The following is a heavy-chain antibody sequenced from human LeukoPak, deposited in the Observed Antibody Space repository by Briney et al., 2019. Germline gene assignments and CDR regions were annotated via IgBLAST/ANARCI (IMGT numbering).Heavy chain of an antibody. CDR1: GYTFTSYG. Sequence: ASVKVSCKASGYTFTSYGISWVRQAPGQGLKWMGWISAYNGNTNYAQKLQGRVTMTTDTSTSTAYMELRSLRSDDTAVYYCARSNSVSYYQPIDNWGQGTLVTVSS. CDR2: ISAYNGNT. V-gene: IGHV1-18*01. J-gene: IGHJ4*02. D-gene: IGHD1-26*01. CDR3: ARSNSVSYYQPIDN.